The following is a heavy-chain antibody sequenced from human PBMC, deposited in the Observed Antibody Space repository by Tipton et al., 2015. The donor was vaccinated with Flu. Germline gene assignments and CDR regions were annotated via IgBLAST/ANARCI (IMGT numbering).Heavy chain of an antibody. CDR1: GNAFTSYY. Sequence: QLVQSGAEVKKPGASVKVSCKASGNAFTSYYMHWVRQAPGQGLEWMGIINPSGGTTSYAQKFQGRVTMTRDTSTRTVYMELSSLTSKDTAIYYGARDLRGGDCYWGQGTLVTVSS. CDR2: INPSGGTT. V-gene: IGHV1-46*01. J-gene: IGHJ4*02. D-gene: IGHD2-21*02. CDR3: ARDLRGGDCY.